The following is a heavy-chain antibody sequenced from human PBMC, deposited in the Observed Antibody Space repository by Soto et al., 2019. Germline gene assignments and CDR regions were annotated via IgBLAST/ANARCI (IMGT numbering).Heavy chain of an antibody. Sequence: PGGSLRLSCAASGFTFSSYWMHWVRQAPGKGLVWVSRINSDGSSTSYADSVKGRFTISRDNAKNTLYLQMNSLRAEDTAVYYCARVPYCTNGVCSSGYYGMDVWGQGTTVTVSS. CDR3: ARVPYCTNGVCSSGYYGMDV. V-gene: IGHV3-74*01. CDR1: GFTFSSYW. CDR2: INSDGSST. J-gene: IGHJ6*02. D-gene: IGHD2-8*01.